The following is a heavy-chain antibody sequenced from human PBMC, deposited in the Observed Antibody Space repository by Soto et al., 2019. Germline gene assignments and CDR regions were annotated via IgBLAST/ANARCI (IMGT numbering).Heavy chain of an antibody. Sequence: PGGSLRLSSAASGFTFSSYSMNWVRQAPGKGLEWVSYISSSSSTIYYADSVKGRFTISRDNAKNSLYLQMNSLRAEDTAVYYCARGTYYFDYWGQGTLVTVSS. V-gene: IGHV3-48*01. CDR1: GFTFSSYS. CDR2: ISSSSSTI. CDR3: ARGTYYFDY. J-gene: IGHJ4*02.